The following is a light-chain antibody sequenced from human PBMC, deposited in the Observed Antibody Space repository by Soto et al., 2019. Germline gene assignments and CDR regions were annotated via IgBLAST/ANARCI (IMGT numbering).Light chain of an antibody. Sequence: EIVLTQSPATLSLSPGERATLSCRAPQSVSTFLAWYQQKPGQAPRLLIYDASKRATGIPTRFSGSGSGTELTLTLSSLEPEGFSVYYRQPRNNLPLPFGGGTKVEIK. CDR3: QPRNNLPLP. CDR1: QSVSTF. J-gene: IGKJ4*01. V-gene: IGKV3-11*01. CDR2: DAS.